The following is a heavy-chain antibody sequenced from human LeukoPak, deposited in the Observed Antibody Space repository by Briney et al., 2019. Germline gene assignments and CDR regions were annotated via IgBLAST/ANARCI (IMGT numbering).Heavy chain of an antibody. Sequence: GSLRLSCAVSGFTFDDYGMSWVRQAPGKGLEWVSGINWSGGSTSYADSVKGRFTISRDNAKNTLYLQMNSLRAEDTAVYYCASEGTTGTTWGPDYWGQGTLVTVPS. V-gene: IGHV3-20*04. J-gene: IGHJ4*02. CDR2: INWSGGST. CDR3: ASEGTTGTTWGPDY. CDR1: GFTFDDYG. D-gene: IGHD1-1*01.